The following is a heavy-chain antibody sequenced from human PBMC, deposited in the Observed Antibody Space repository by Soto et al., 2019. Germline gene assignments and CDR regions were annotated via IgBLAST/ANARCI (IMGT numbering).Heavy chain of an antibody. Sequence: QMQLQESGPRLVKPSQPLSLTCTVAGGYMSNGDHYWNWIRQQTVTGLEWIGYVNYRGITNYNPPLRSRAVISDGTSKGHLSLKLSCVTAADTAVYYCARDEPGAAASWGQGTLVTVSS. CDR2: VNYRGIT. J-gene: IGHJ5*02. CDR3: ARDEPGAAAS. V-gene: IGHV4-31*03. CDR1: GGYMSNGDHY. D-gene: IGHD6-13*01.